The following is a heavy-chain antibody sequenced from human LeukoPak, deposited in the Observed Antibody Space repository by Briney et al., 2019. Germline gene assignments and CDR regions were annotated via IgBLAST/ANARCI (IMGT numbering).Heavy chain of an antibody. V-gene: IGHV3-49*04. D-gene: IGHD3-9*01. CDR2: IRSKAYGGTT. CDR3: TREWGEYDILTGYYLGYFDY. CDR1: GFTFGDYA. J-gene: IGHJ4*02. Sequence: PGRSLRLSCTASGFTFGDYAMSWVRQAPGKGLEWVGFIRSKAYGGTTEYAASVKGRFTISRDDSKSIAYLQMNSLKTEDTAVYYCTREWGEYDILTGYYLGYFDYWGQGTLVTVSS.